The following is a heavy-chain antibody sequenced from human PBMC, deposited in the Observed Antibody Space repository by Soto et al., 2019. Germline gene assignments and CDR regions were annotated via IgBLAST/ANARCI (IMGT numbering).Heavy chain of an antibody. D-gene: IGHD3-22*01. CDR3: AISAAYYYDSSGYYLFDY. V-gene: IGHV5-51*01. J-gene: IGHJ4*02. CDR1: GYSFTSYW. CDR2: IYPGDSDT. Sequence: GESLKISCKGSGYSFTSYWIGWVRQMPGKGLGWMGIIYPGDSDTRYSPSFQGQVTISADKSISTAYLQWSSLKASDTAMYYCAISAAYYYDSSGYYLFDYWGQGTLVTVSS.